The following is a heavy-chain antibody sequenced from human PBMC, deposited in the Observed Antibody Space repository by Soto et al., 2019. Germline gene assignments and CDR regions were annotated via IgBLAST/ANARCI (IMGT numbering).Heavy chain of an antibody. J-gene: IGHJ4*02. D-gene: IGHD2-15*01. CDR2: IYYSGST. CDR1: GTSISRINYY. Sequence: TSETLSLTCTVFGTSISRINYYRGWIRRPPGKGLEWIGSIYYSGSTYYNPSLKSRVTISVDTSKNQFSLKLSSVTAADTAVYYCARHTPAISISDHWGQGTLVTVSS. V-gene: IGHV4-39*01. CDR3: ARHTPAISISDH.